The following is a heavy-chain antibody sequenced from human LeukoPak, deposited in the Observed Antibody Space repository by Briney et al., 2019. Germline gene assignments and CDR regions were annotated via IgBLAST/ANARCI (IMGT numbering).Heavy chain of an antibody. CDR2: IYPGDSDT. D-gene: IGHD5-24*01. Sequence: GESLKISCKGSGYSFTSYWIGWVRQIPGKGLEWMGIIYPGDSDTRYSPSFQGQVTISADKSISTAYLQWSSLKASDTAMYYCARSPQRDGYNVDEYYFDYWGQGTLVTVSS. J-gene: IGHJ4*02. CDR1: GYSFTSYW. V-gene: IGHV5-51*01. CDR3: ARSPQRDGYNVDEYYFDY.